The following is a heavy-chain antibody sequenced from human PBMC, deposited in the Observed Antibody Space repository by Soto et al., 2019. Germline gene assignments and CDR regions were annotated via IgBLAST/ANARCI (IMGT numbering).Heavy chain of an antibody. CDR2: ISSSGSPI. J-gene: IGHJ6*03. V-gene: IGHV3-11*01. CDR1: GFVFSDYY. CDR3: ARERVAFYYMDV. D-gene: IGHD3-3*02. Sequence: QVQLVESGGGLVKPGGSLKLSCAASGFVFSDYYMSWIRQAPGKGLEWVSYISSSGSPIYHADSVKGRFTISRDNAKNSLDLQMNSLRAEDTAVYYCARERVAFYYMDVWGKGTTVTVSS.